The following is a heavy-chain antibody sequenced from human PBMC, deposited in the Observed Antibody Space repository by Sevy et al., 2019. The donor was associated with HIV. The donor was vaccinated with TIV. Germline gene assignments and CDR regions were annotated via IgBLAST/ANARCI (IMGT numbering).Heavy chain of an antibody. CDR1: GFSFNTYT. J-gene: IGHJ4*02. D-gene: IGHD2-21*01. Sequence: GGSLRLSCAASGFSFNTYTFYWVRQAPGEGLEWISSISSSGVYEYYADSVRGRFTISRDNAKKSLYLQMNTLRAEDTAVYYCARLRVIASAPYYFDYWGQGALVTVSS. V-gene: IGHV3-21*01. CDR3: ARLRVIASAPYYFDY. CDR2: ISSSGVYE.